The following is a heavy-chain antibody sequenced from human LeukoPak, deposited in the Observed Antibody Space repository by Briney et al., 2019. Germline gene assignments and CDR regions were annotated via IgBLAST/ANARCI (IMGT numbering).Heavy chain of an antibody. J-gene: IGHJ4*02. CDR3: ARVYSYGDAFDY. CDR1: GGSISSSSYY. Sequence: SETLSLTCTVSGGSISSSSYYWGWIRQPPGKGLEWIGSIYYSGSTNYNPSLKSRLTISVDTSKNQFSLKLSSVTAADTAVYYCARVYSYGDAFDYWGQGTLVTVSS. CDR2: IYYSGST. V-gene: IGHV4-39*07. D-gene: IGHD5-18*01.